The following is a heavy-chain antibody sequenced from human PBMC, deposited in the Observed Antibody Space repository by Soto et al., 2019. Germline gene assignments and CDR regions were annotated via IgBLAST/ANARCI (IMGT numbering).Heavy chain of an antibody. CDR3: ARELELRYYYYGMDV. V-gene: IGHV1-8*01. CDR2: MNPNSGNT. Sequence: VASVKVSCKASGYTFTSYDINWVRQATGQGLEWMGWMNPNSGNTGYAQKFQGRVTMTRNTSISTAYMELSSLRSEDTAVYYCARELELRYYYYGMDVWGQGTTVTVSS. J-gene: IGHJ6*02. D-gene: IGHD1-7*01. CDR1: GYTFTSYD.